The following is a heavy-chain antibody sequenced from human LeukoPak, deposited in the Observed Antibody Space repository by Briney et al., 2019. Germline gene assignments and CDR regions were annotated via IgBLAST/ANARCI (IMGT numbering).Heavy chain of an antibody. CDR2: FDPEDGET. V-gene: IGHV1-24*01. J-gene: IGHJ6*02. CDR1: GYTLTELS. D-gene: IGHD4-17*01. Sequence: ASVKVSCTVSGYTLTELSMHWVRQAPGKGLEWMGGFDPEDGETIYAQKFQGRVTMTEDTSTDTAYMELSSLRSEDTAVYYCATASMTTVTTVDYYYYGMDVWGQGTTVTVSS. CDR3: ATASMTTVTTVDYYYYGMDV.